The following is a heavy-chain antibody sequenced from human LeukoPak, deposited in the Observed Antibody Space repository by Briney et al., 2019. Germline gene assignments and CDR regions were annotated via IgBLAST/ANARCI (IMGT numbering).Heavy chain of an antibody. CDR3: VRGEKDYYYGLDV. CDR1: GFTVNWNT. CDR2: SYSTGNT. J-gene: IGHJ6*02. Sequence: PGGSLRLSCVASGFTVNWNTMNWVRQAPGKGREWVSASYSTGNTYYADSVKGRFTMFRDNSENTVYLEMSSLRAEDSAMYYCVRGEKDYYYGLDVWGQGTTVTVSS. V-gene: IGHV3-53*01. D-gene: IGHD1-26*01.